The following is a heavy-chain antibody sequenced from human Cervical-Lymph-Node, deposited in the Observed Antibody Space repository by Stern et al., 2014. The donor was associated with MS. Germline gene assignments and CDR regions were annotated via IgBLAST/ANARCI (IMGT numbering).Heavy chain of an antibody. J-gene: IGHJ4*02. CDR1: GFTLSYYR. V-gene: IGHV3-48*01. D-gene: IGHD5-24*01. CDR2: ISTSGSTI. Sequence: EVQLVESGGGLVQPGGSLRLSCAASGFTLSYYRMNWVRQAPGKGLEWLSYISTSGSTIYYADSVKGRFTISRDNAKNSLFLQMDSLRAEDTAVYYCAKIKEMSQGASDFWGQGTLVTVSS. CDR3: AKIKEMSQGASDF.